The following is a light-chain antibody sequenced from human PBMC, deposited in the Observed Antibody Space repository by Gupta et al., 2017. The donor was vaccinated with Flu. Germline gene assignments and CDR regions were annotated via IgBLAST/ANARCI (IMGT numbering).Light chain of an antibody. CDR1: QSVLYSSSNKNY. CDR2: WAS. Sequence: DSVMTQSPDSLAVSLGERATINCKSSQSVLYSSSNKNYLAWYQQKPGQPPKLLIYWASTPESGVPDRFSGSGSGTDFTLTISTLQAEDVAVYYCQQDDSTPLTFGGGTKVEI. V-gene: IGKV4-1*01. CDR3: QQDDSTPLT. J-gene: IGKJ4*01.